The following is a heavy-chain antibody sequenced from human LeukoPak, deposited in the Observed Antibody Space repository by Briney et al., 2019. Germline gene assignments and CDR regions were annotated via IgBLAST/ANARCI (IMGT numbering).Heavy chain of an antibody. V-gene: IGHV4-59*01. CDR1: GGSISSYY. Sequence: PSETLSLTCTVSGGSISSYYWSWIRQPPAKGLEWIGYISYSGSTNFNPSLKSRVTISIDTSKNQFSLTLSSVTAADTAVYYCARTLAGTYWFDPWGQGTLVTVSS. CDR2: ISYSGST. D-gene: IGHD6-19*01. J-gene: IGHJ5*02. CDR3: ARTLAGTYWFDP.